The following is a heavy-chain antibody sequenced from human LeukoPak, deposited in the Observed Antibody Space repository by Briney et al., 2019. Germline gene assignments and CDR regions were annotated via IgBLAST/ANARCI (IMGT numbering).Heavy chain of an antibody. CDR1: GFTFSSYE. CDR2: ISSSGSTI. Sequence: GGSLRLSCAASGFTFSSYEMNWVRQAPGKGLEWVSYISSSGSTIYYADSVKGRFTISRDNAKNSLYLQMNSLRAEDTAVYYCAVGGQWLVDRVDYWGQGTLVTVSS. D-gene: IGHD6-19*01. J-gene: IGHJ4*02. CDR3: AVGGQWLVDRVDY. V-gene: IGHV3-48*03.